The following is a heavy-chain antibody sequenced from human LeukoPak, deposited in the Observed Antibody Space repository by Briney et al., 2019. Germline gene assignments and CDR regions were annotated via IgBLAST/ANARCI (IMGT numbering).Heavy chain of an antibody. V-gene: IGHV3-11*01. CDR1: GFTFSDHY. CDR3: ARNEGSF. CDR2: ISNSGSLK. Sequence: PGGSLRLSCAASGFTFSDHYMSWFRQAPGKGLEWVSYISNSGSLKYYADSVKGRFTISRDNAKNSLYLQMDSLRAEETAVYYCARNEGSFWGQGTLVTVSS. D-gene: IGHD1-26*01. J-gene: IGHJ4*02.